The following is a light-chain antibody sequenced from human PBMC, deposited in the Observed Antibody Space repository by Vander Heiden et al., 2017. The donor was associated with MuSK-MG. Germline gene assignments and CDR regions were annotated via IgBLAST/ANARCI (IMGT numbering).Light chain of an antibody. CDR2: DVR. CDR1: RSDVGGYNY. J-gene: IGLJ1*01. Sequence: QSALTQPASVSGSPGQSITISCTGTRSDVGGYNYVSWYQQHPGSAPNLIIFDVRARPSGVSHRFSCSTSGNTASLTTSGLQADDEADYYCCSSTTSNCLGFVFGTGTKLTVL. V-gene: IGLV2-14*03. CDR3: CSSTTSNCLGFV.